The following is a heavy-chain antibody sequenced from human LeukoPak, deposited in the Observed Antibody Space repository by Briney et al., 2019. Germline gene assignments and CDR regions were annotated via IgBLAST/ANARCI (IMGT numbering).Heavy chain of an antibody. Sequence: GASVKVSCKASGYTFTSYYMHWVRQAPGQGLEWMGIINPSGGSTSYARKFQGRVTMTRDMSTSTVYMELSSLRSEDTAVYYCARDRDGYYDSSGPQDYWGQGTLVTVSS. D-gene: IGHD3-22*01. J-gene: IGHJ4*02. CDR2: INPSGGST. CDR1: GYTFTSYY. CDR3: ARDRDGYYDSSGPQDY. V-gene: IGHV1-46*01.